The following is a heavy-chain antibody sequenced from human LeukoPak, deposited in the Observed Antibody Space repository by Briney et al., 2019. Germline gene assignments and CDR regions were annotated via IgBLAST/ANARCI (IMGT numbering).Heavy chain of an antibody. CDR1: GGSISSSSYY. Sequence: PSETLSLTCTVSGGSISSSSYYWGWIRRPPGKGLEWIGSIYFSGSTYYNPSLKSRVTMSIDTSKNQFSLKLSSVTAADTAVYYCARHPYSGSPFDYWGQGTLVTVSS. J-gene: IGHJ4*02. V-gene: IGHV4-39*01. CDR2: IYFSGST. CDR3: ARHPYSGSPFDY. D-gene: IGHD1-26*01.